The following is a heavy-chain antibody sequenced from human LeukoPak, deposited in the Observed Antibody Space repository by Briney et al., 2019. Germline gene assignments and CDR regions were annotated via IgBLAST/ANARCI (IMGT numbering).Heavy chain of an antibody. V-gene: IGHV3-30*02. J-gene: IGHJ4*02. CDR1: GFTVSSNY. D-gene: IGHD5-18*01. CDR2: IRYDGSNK. Sequence: GGSLRLSCAASGFTVSSNYMHWVRQAPGKGLEWVAFIRYDGSNKYYADSVKGRFTISRDNSKNTLYLQMNSLRAEDTAVYYCAKAFVDTAMDLFDYWGQGTLVTVSS. CDR3: AKAFVDTAMDLFDY.